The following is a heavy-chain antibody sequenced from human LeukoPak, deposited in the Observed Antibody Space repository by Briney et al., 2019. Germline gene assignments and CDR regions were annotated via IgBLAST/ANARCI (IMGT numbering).Heavy chain of an antibody. Sequence: GGSLRLSRATSGFTFSSHWMHWVRQAPGKGLVWVSRINLDETDTRYAESVKGRFTISRDNAKNTLYLQMNSLRAEDTAMYYCARLAVTTPFDYWGQGTLVTVSS. CDR3: ARLAVTTPFDY. CDR2: INLDETDT. D-gene: IGHD4-11*01. V-gene: IGHV3-74*01. J-gene: IGHJ4*02. CDR1: GFTFSSHW.